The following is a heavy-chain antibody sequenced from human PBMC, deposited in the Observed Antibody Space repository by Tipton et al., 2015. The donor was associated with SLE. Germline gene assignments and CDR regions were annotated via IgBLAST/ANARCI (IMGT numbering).Heavy chain of an antibody. Sequence: TLSLTCTVSGGSISSYYWSWIRQPPGKGLEWIGYIYYSGSTNYNPSLKSRVTISVDTSKNQFSLKLSSVTAADTAIYFCAREVRGLSYFDFWGQGTLVTVSS. J-gene: IGHJ4*02. CDR2: IYYSGST. V-gene: IGHV4-59*12. D-gene: IGHD3-10*01. CDR3: AREVRGLSYFDF. CDR1: GGSISSYY.